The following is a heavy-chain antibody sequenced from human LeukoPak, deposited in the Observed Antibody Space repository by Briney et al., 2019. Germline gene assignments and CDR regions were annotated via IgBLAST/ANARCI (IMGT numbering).Heavy chain of an antibody. J-gene: IGHJ4*02. CDR2: ISWNSGSI. V-gene: IGHV3-9*01. CDR3: AKDSGSGGTRASDY. CDR1: GFTFSSYW. Sequence: GGSLRLSCAASGFTFSSYWMHWVRQAPGKGLEWVSGISWNSGSIGYADSVKGRFTISRDNAKNSLYLQMNSLRAEDTALYYCAKDSGSGGTRASDYWGQGTLVTVSS. D-gene: IGHD6-19*01.